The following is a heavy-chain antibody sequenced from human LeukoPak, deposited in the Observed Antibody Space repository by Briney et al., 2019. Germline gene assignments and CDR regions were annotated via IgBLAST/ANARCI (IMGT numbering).Heavy chain of an antibody. CDR3: ASGGYSSSSADY. D-gene: IGHD6-6*01. V-gene: IGHV4-34*01. CDR2: INHSGST. CDR1: GGSFSGYY. J-gene: IGHJ4*02. Sequence: PSETLSLTCAVYGGSFSGYYWSWIRQPPGKGLEWIGEINHSGSTNYNPSLKSRVTISVDTSKNQFPLKLSSVTAADTAVYYCASGGYSSSSADYWGQGTLVTVSS.